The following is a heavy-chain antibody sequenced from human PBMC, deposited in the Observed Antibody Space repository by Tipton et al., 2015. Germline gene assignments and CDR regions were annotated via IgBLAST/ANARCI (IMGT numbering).Heavy chain of an antibody. J-gene: IGHJ4*02. Sequence: SLRLSCATSGFVFDSYDMNWVRQAPGGGLEWVAVISYDGSDIHYSDSVKGRFTISRDDSNNTVSLQLDSLRVDDTGVYFCARAQGEFDFWGQGTLVTVSS. CDR1: GFVFDSYD. V-gene: IGHV3-33*05. CDR2: ISYDGSDI. CDR3: ARAQGEFDF.